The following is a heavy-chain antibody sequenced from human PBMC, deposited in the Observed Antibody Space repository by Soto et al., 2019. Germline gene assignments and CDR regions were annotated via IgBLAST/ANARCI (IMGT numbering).Heavy chain of an antibody. Sequence: EVQLVESGGGSVQPGGSLRLSCAASGFTFSRHWIHWVRQAPGQGLVWVSRTKTDGTTDLADSVRGRFTTSRDNGENKIYLQMSSLRVEDTAVYYCARDMRAVPWYGGISSVFDMWGQGTRVTVSS. J-gene: IGHJ3*02. D-gene: IGHD3-10*01. CDR3: ARDMRAVPWYGGISSVFDM. V-gene: IGHV3-74*01. CDR2: TKTDGTT. CDR1: GFTFSRHW.